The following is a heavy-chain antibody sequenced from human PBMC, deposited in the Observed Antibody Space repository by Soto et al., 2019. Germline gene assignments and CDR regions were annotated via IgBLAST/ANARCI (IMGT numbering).Heavy chain of an antibody. J-gene: IGHJ4*02. V-gene: IGHV3-66*01. CDR1: GLSVSSNY. D-gene: IGHD1-26*01. CDR3: ARGAIYFDY. Sequence: EAQLVESGGGLVQPGGSLRLSCAASGLSVSSNYMSWVRQAPGKGLEWVSVIYSDGTTYYADSVKGRLTGSRDKSKSKLYLQMNSLRAEDTAVYYCARGAIYFDYWGQGTLVTVSS. CDR2: IYSDGTT.